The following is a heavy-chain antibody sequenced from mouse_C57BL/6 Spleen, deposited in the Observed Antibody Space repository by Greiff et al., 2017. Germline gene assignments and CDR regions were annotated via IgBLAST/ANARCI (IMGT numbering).Heavy chain of an antibody. CDR2: IRLKSDNYAT. V-gene: IGHV6-3*01. D-gene: IGHD1-1*01. J-gene: IGHJ2*01. CDR1: GFTFSNYW. Sequence: EVQVVESGGGLVQPGGSMKLSCVASGFTFSNYWMNWVRQSPEKGLEWVAQIRLKSDNYATHYAESVKGRFTISRDDSKSSVYLQMNNLRAEDTGIYYCTVSDYYGSSYYFDYWGQGTTLTVSS. CDR3: TVSDYYGSSYYFDY.